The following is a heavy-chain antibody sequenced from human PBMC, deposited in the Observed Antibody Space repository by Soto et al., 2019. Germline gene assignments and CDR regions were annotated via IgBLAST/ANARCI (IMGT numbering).Heavy chain of an antibody. V-gene: IGHV3-30-3*01. J-gene: IGHJ4*02. D-gene: IGHD1-26*01. CDR3: ARSRETFGIVGARGFDY. CDR2: ISYDGSNK. CDR1: GFTFSSYA. Sequence: PVGSLRLSCAASGFTFSSYAMHWVRQAPGKGLEWVAVISYDGSNKYYADSVKGRFTISRDNSKNTLYLQMNSLRAEDTAVYYCARSRETFGIVGARGFDYWGQGTLVTVSS.